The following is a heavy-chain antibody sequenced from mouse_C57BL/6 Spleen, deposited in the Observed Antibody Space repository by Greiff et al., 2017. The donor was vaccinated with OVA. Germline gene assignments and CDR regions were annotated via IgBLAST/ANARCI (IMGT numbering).Heavy chain of an antibody. V-gene: IGHV1-72*01. CDR3: ARSDYYGLYYFDY. CDR2: IDPNSGGT. J-gene: IGHJ2*01. CDR1: GYTFTSYW. Sequence: QQSCKASGYTFTSYWMHWVKQRPGRGLEWIGRIDPNSGGTKYNEKFKSKATLTVDKPSSTAYMQLSSLTSEDSAVYYCARSDYYGLYYFDYWGQGTTLTVSS. D-gene: IGHD1-1*01.